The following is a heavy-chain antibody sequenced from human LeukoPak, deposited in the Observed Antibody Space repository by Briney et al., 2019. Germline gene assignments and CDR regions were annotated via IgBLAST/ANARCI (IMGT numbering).Heavy chain of an antibody. Sequence: GESLKISCKASGYSFSNYWIAWVRQMPGTGLEWTGIIFPDDSDTRYSPSFQGQVTISADKSIATAYLQWSSLKASDTAMYYCARLKGVSTGSPYDYWGQGTLVTVSS. D-gene: IGHD2-8*01. J-gene: IGHJ4*02. CDR3: ARLKGVSTGSPYDY. CDR2: IFPDDSDT. CDR1: GYSFSNYW. V-gene: IGHV5-51*01.